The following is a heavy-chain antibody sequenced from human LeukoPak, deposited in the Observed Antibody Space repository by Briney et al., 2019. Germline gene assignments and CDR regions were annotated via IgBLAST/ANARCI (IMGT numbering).Heavy chain of an antibody. V-gene: IGHV3-53*01. CDR2: IYNNGNT. Sequence: GGSLRLSCAASGFTVSSKYMSWVRQAPGKGLEWVSVIYNNGNTHYADSVKGRFTISRDNSKNTLYLQMNSLRAEDTAVYYCAKARVTTGYYMQVDYWGQGTLVTVSS. J-gene: IGHJ4*02. CDR3: AKARVTTGYYMQVDY. D-gene: IGHD3-9*01. CDR1: GFTVSSKY.